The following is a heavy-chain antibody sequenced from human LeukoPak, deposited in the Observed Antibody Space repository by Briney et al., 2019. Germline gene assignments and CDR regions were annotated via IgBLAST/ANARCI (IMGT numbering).Heavy chain of an antibody. CDR3: ARGRGGSSSSTGDYYYYYYMDV. V-gene: IGHV3-33*01. D-gene: IGHD6-6*01. J-gene: IGHJ6*03. CDR1: GFTFSSHG. Sequence: GGSLRLSCTASGFTFSSHGMHWVRQAPGKGLEWVAVIWYDGSNKYYADSVKGRFTISRDNSKNTLYLQMNSLRSDDTAVYYCARGRGGSSSSTGDYYYYYYMDVWGKGTTVTVSS. CDR2: IWYDGSNK.